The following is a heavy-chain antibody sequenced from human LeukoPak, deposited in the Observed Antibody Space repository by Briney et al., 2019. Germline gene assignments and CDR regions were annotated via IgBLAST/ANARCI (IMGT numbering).Heavy chain of an antibody. J-gene: IGHJ4*02. CDR1: GYTFTSYF. CDR2: INPSGGST. CDR3: ARVDISGFDY. Sequence: ASVKVSCKASGYTFTSYFMHWVRQAPGQGLEWMGIINPSGGSTTYAQKFQGRVAMTRDTSTSTVYMELSSLRSEDTAVYYCARVDISGFDYWGQGTLVTVSS. V-gene: IGHV1-46*01. D-gene: IGHD6-19*01.